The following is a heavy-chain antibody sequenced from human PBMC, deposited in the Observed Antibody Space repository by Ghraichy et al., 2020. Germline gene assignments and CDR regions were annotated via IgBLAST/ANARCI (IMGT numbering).Heavy chain of an antibody. V-gene: IGHV3-48*04. CDR1: GFTFSSYS. J-gene: IGHJ6*02. D-gene: IGHD4-23*01. CDR2: ISSSSSTI. Sequence: GESLNISCAASGFTFSSYSMNWVRQAPGKGLEWVSYISSSSSTIYYADSVKGRFTISRDNAKNSLYLQMNSLGAEDTAVYYCARDGGNDYYYYGMDVWGQGTAVNVS. CDR3: ARDGGNDYYYYGMDV.